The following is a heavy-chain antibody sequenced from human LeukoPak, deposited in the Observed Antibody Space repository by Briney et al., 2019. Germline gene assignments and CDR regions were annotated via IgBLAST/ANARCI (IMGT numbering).Heavy chain of an antibody. J-gene: IGHJ4*02. Sequence: PSETLSLTCTVSGGSSSNNISYWGWVRQPPGKGLEWIASIYYSGRIYFSPSLKGRVTMSVDTSKDHFSLKLSSVTAADTAMYFCARQITVVRGVLDYWGQGALVTVSS. CDR2: IYYSGRI. CDR3: ARQITVVRGVLDY. D-gene: IGHD3-10*01. V-gene: IGHV4-39*07. CDR1: GGSSSNNISY.